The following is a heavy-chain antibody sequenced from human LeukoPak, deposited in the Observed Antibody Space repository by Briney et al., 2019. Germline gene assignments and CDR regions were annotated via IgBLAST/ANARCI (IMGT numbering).Heavy chain of an antibody. Sequence: ASVKVSCKASGYTFTSYGISWVRQAPGQGLEWMGWISAYNGNTNYAQKLQGRVTMTTDTSTSTAYMELRSLRSDDTAVYYCARELVVVAATRRDWFDPWGQGTLVTVSS. CDR2: ISAYNGNT. CDR3: ARELVVVAATRRDWFDP. J-gene: IGHJ5*02. CDR1: GYTFTSYG. V-gene: IGHV1-18*01. D-gene: IGHD2-15*01.